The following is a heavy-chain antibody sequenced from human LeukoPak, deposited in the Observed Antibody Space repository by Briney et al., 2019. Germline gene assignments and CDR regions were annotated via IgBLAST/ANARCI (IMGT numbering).Heavy chain of an antibody. V-gene: IGHV3-7*01. CDR3: GGFGYEAAVDL. CDR2: IKPDGRET. D-gene: IGHD6-13*01. Sequence: GGSLRLSCAASGFMFSSYWMTWVRQAPGKGVEWVANIKPDGRETYYVDSVKGRFTISRDNSKNLLFLQMNSLRGEDAAVYYCGGFGYEAAVDLWGQGTLVTVSS. J-gene: IGHJ4*02. CDR1: GFMFSSYW.